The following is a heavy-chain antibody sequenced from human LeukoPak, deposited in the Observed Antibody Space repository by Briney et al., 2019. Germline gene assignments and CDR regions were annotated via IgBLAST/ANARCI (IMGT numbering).Heavy chain of an antibody. V-gene: IGHV4-34*01. CDR2: ISQDANEGS. J-gene: IGHJ4*02. CDR1: GGSFSASH. Sequence: SETLSLTCVMYGGSFSASHWSWVRQPPGRGLEWIGEISQDANEGSNYNPSLKSRVTVSLDTSKNQFSLTLNSVTAADTAVYYCATGIDRSKTGYWGQGTLVTVSS. CDR3: ATGIDRSKTGY. D-gene: IGHD2-2*01.